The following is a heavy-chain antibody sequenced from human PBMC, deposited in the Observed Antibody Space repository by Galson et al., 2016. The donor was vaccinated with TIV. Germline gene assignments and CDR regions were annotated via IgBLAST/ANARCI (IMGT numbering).Heavy chain of an antibody. CDR1: GYTFRIYA. CDR2: INAGNDNT. Sequence: SVKVSCKASGYTFRIYAMHWVRQAPGQRLEWMGCINAGNDNTKYSQRFQGRVTITRDTFASTAYMELNSLTSADTAVYYCARPPYCGGDCYKYDRWGQGTLVTVSS. D-gene: IGHD2-21*01. V-gene: IGHV1-3*01. J-gene: IGHJ5*02. CDR3: ARPPYCGGDCYKYDR.